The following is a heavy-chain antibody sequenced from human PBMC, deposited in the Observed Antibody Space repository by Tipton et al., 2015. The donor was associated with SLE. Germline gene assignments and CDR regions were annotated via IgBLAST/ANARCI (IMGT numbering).Heavy chain of an antibody. CDR3: ARAQNYYGSGSYPDY. V-gene: IGHV4-59*01. J-gene: IGHJ4*02. Sequence: TLSLTCTVSGGSISSYYWSWIRQPPGKGLEWIGYIYYSGSTNYNPSLKSRVTISADTSKNQFSLKLSSVTAADTAVYYCARAQNYYGSGSYPDYWGQGTLVTVSS. CDR2: IYYSGST. CDR1: GGSISSYY. D-gene: IGHD3-10*01.